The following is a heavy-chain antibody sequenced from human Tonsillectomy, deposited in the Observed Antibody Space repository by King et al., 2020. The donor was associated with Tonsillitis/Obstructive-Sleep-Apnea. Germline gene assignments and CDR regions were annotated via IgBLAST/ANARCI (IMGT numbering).Heavy chain of an antibody. V-gene: IGHV4-34*01. J-gene: IGHJ6*03. D-gene: IGHD2-21*02. CDR3: ARCDGDYYMDV. Sequence: VQLQQWGAGLLKPSETLSLTCAVYGGSFSGYYWSWIRQPPGKGLEWIGEINHRGSTNYNPSLKSRGPISVDTSKNQFSLKLSSVTAADTAVYYCARCDGDYYMDVWGKGTTVTVSS. CDR2: INHRGST. CDR1: GGSFSGYY.